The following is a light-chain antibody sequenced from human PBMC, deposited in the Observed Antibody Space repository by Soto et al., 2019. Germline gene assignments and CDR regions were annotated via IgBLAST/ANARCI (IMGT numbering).Light chain of an antibody. CDR2: AAS. Sequence: DIQMTQSPSSLSASVGDRVTITCRASQTISSYLNWYQQKPGKAPELLIYAASSLQSGVPSRFSGSGSGTDFTLTINSLQPGDFATYYCQPGGTTPPWTFGQGTKVDIK. CDR3: QPGGTTPPWT. V-gene: IGKV1-39*01. J-gene: IGKJ1*01. CDR1: QTISSY.